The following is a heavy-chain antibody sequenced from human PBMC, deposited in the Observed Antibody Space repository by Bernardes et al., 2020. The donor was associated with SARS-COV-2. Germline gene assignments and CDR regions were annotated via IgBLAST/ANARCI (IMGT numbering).Heavy chain of an antibody. CDR2: IWYDGSNK. J-gene: IGHJ6*02. V-gene: IGHV3-33*01. CDR1: GFTFSSYG. Sequence: GSLRLSCAASGFTFSSYGMHWVRQAPGKGLEWVAVIWYDGSNKYYADSVKGRFTISRDNSKNTLYLQMNSLRAEDTAVYYCARGVEALYYYGMDVWGQGTTVTVSS. CDR3: ARGVEALYYYGMDV. D-gene: IGHD2-2*01.